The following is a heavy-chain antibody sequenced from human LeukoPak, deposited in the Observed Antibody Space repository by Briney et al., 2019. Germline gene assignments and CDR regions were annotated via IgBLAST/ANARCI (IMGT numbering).Heavy chain of an antibody. Sequence: PSETLSLTYAVYGGSFSGYYWSWIRQPPGKGLEWIGEINHSGSTNYNPSLKSRVTISVDTSKNQFSLKLSSVTAADTAVYYCARGLRDGYTPAWGQGTLVTVSS. CDR2: INHSGST. D-gene: IGHD5-24*01. CDR3: ARGLRDGYTPA. CDR1: GGSFSGYY. V-gene: IGHV4-34*01. J-gene: IGHJ5*02.